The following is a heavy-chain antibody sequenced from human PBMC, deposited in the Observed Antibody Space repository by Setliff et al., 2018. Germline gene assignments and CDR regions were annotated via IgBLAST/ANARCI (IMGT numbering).Heavy chain of an antibody. CDR1: GYTFSLYA. Sequence: ASVKVSCKASGYTFSLYAMHWLRQAPGQRLEWMGWMNIDNGKTEYSQEFQDRVTFTRGTSANTAYMELSSLRSDDMAIYYCARGYCDGIGCPAPLYYFDSWGQGTLVTVSS. V-gene: IGHV1-3*03. D-gene: IGHD2-21*01. CDR3: ARGYCDGIGCPAPLYYFDS. J-gene: IGHJ4*02. CDR2: MNIDNGKT.